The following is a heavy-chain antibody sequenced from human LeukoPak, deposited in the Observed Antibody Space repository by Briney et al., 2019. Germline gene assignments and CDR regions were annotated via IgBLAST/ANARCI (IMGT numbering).Heavy chain of an antibody. Sequence: GGSLRLSCAASGFTFSNAWMSWVRQAPGKGLEWVGRIKSKTDGGTTDYAAPVKGRFTISRDDSKNTLYLQMNSLKTEDTAVYYCTRDKYSSSWTFDYWGQGTLVTVSS. D-gene: IGHD6-13*01. J-gene: IGHJ4*02. CDR3: TRDKYSSSWTFDY. CDR1: GFTFSNAW. CDR2: IKSKTDGGTT. V-gene: IGHV3-15*01.